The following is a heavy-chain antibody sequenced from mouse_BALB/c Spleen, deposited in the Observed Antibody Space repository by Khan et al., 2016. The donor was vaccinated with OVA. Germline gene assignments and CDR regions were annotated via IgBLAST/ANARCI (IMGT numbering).Heavy chain of an antibody. D-gene: IGHD2-12*01. CDR3: ARGYEFLHY. J-gene: IGHJ3*01. Sequence: EVKLEESGPDLVKPGASVKISCKASGYSFTLYYMTWVRQSHGKSPEWIGRVNPNNGDTNYNQNFKGKAILTVDKSSNTAYMELRSLTSEDSAVFYCARGYEFLHYWGQGTLVTVSA. CDR2: VNPNNGDT. V-gene: IGHV1-26*01. CDR1: GYSFTLYY.